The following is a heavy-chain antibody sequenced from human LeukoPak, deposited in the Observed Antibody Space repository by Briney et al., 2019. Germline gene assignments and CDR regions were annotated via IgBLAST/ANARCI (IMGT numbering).Heavy chain of an antibody. D-gene: IGHD3-10*01. CDR1: GYTFTGYY. Sequence: ASVKVSCKASGYTFTGYYMHWVRQAPGQGLEWMGWINPNSGGTNYAQKFQGWVTMTRDTSISTAYMELSRLRSDDTAVYYCARDPLYYGSGSSLENYYYGMDVWGQGTAVTVSS. CDR3: ARDPLYYGSGSSLENYYYGMDV. J-gene: IGHJ6*02. CDR2: INPNSGGT. V-gene: IGHV1-2*04.